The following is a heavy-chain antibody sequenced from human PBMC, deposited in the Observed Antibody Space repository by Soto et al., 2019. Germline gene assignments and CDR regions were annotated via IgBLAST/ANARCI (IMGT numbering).Heavy chain of an antibody. J-gene: IGHJ6*02. Sequence: QVQLVQSGAEVKKPGASVKVSCKASGYTFTGYYMHWVRQAPGQGLEWMGWINPNSGGTNYAQKFQGWVTMTRDTSISTAYMELSRLRSDDTAVYYCARDRAYYGSGSYYQGYYGMDVWGQGTTVTVSS. CDR3: ARDRAYYGSGSYYQGYYGMDV. CDR1: GYTFTGYY. CDR2: INPNSGGT. D-gene: IGHD3-10*01. V-gene: IGHV1-2*04.